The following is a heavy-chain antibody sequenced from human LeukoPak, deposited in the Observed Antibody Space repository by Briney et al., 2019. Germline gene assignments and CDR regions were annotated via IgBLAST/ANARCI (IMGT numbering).Heavy chain of an antibody. D-gene: IGHD3-9*01. CDR2: IRESSGDT. V-gene: IGHV3-23*01. Sequence: GGSLRLSCAASGFTIRKYAMNWVRQAPGKGLEWVSTIRESSGDTYYEDSVKGRFTISRDISKNTVYLQMNSLRAEDTAVYYCARDRETYYDILTGYYPLGDAFDIWGQGTMVTVSS. J-gene: IGHJ3*02. CDR1: GFTIRKYA. CDR3: ARDRETYYDILTGYYPLGDAFDI.